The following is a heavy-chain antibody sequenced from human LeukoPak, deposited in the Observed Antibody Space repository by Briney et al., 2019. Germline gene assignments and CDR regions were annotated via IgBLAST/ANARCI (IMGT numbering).Heavy chain of an antibody. CDR3: ARDLAIRCYGTDV. CDR1: GSTFSSYG. Sequence: GGSLRLSCAASGSTFSSYGIHWVRQAPGKGLEYVSAISNDGGSTYYAISVKGRFTISRDNSKSTVYLQMGSLRAEDMAVYYCARDLAIRCYGTDVWGQGTTVTVSS. CDR2: ISNDGGST. V-gene: IGHV3-64*01. J-gene: IGHJ6*02.